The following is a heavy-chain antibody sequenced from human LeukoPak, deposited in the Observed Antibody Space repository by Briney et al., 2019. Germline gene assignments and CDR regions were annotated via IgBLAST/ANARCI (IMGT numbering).Heavy chain of an antibody. CDR2: ISTSSSYI. Sequence: GGSLRLSCAASGFTFSSYWMNWVRQAPGKGLEWVSSISTSSSYIYYADSVKGRFTISRDNAKNSLYLQMNRLRAEDTALYYCARDSFRGSYSDYWGQGTLVTVSS. J-gene: IGHJ4*02. CDR1: GFTFSSYW. CDR3: ARDSFRGSYSDY. V-gene: IGHV3-21*01. D-gene: IGHD1-26*01.